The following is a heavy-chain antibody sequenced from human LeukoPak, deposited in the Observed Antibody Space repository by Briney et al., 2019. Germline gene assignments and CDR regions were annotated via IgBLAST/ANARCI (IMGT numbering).Heavy chain of an antibody. CDR2: IYYSGST. CDR3: AREDYGDYVGGFDP. J-gene: IGHJ5*02. V-gene: IGHV4-61*08. Sequence: PSQTLSLTCAVSGGSISSGGYYWSWIRQPPGKGLEWIGYIYYSGSTNYNPSLKSRVTISVDTSKNQFSLKLSSVTAADTAVYYCAREDYGDYVGGFDPWGQGTLVTVSS. D-gene: IGHD4-17*01. CDR1: GGSISSGGYY.